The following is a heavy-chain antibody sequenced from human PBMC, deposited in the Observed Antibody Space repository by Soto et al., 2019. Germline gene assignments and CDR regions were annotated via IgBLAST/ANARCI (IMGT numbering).Heavy chain of an antibody. V-gene: IGHV4-59*02. J-gene: IGHJ5*02. D-gene: IGHD3-10*01. Sequence: SATLFLTYTVSRVPVSDYNWICVRQTPGKGLEWIGFIYYTGSTKYNPSLNSRVTMSVDTSNNQYSLKLSSVTAADTAVYYCARESAGSGRNNWFDPWGQGTLVTVS. CDR1: RVPVSDYN. CDR3: ARESAGSGRNNWFDP. CDR2: IYYTGST.